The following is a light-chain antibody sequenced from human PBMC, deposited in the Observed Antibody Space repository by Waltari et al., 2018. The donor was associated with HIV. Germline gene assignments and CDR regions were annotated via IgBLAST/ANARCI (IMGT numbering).Light chain of an antibody. V-gene: IGLV2-8*01. CDR3: FSYAGNNYLL. Sequence: QSALTQPPSASGSPGQSVTISCAGTSSDIGLYNFVYWYQHHPGKAPKLMISEVSRRPSGVPDRFAGSKSGNTASRTVSGLQAEDEAAYYCFSYAGNNYLLFGGGTKLTVL. J-gene: IGLJ2*01. CDR2: EVS. CDR1: SSDIGLYNF.